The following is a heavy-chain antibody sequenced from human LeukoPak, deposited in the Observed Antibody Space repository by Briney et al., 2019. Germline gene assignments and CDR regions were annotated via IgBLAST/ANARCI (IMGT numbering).Heavy chain of an antibody. CDR1: GYTFTGYL. CDR2: ISPNSGDT. J-gene: IGHJ2*01. D-gene: IGHD7-27*01. CDR3: ARSTGDWYFDL. V-gene: IGHV1-2*02. Sequence: ASVKVSCKASGYTFTGYLMHWVRQAPGQGLEWMGWISPNSGDTKYAQKFQGRVTMTRDTSISTAYMELSRLRSDDTAVYYCARSTGDWYFDLWGRGTLVTVSS.